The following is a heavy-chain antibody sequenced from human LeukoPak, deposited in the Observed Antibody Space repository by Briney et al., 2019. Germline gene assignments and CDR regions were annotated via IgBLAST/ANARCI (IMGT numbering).Heavy chain of an antibody. CDR2: IYYSGST. D-gene: IGHD6-6*01. Sequence: SETLSLTCTVSGGSISSSSYYWGWIRQPPGKGLEWIGSIYYSGSTYYNPSLKSRVTISVDTSKNQFSLKLSSVTAADTAVYYCARAGIAARPSIRWFDPWGQGTLVTVSS. J-gene: IGHJ5*02. CDR1: GGSISSSSYY. V-gene: IGHV4-39*07. CDR3: ARAGIAARPSIRWFDP.